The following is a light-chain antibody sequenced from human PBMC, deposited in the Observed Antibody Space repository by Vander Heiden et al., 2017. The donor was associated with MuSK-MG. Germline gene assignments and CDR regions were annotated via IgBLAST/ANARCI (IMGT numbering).Light chain of an antibody. CDR1: SGSISSNY. CDR3: QSYDTSSHVV. Sequence: NFMLTQPHSVSESPWKTVTLPCTRSSGSISSNYVQWYRQRPGSAPITVIYEDNQRPSGVPDRFSGSIDSSSNSASLTISGLTTEDEADYYCQSYDTSSHVVFGGGTKLTVL. J-gene: IGLJ2*01. V-gene: IGLV6-57*03. CDR2: EDN.